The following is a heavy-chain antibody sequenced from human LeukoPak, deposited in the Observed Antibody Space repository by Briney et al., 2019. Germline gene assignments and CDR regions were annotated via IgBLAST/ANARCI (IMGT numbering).Heavy chain of an antibody. J-gene: IGHJ3*02. CDR2: ISGSGGST. CDR1: GFTFSSYA. CDR3: ARWDAYCTGGSCYFGGFAFDI. V-gene: IGHV3-23*01. D-gene: IGHD2-15*01. Sequence: GGSLRLSCAASGFTFSSYAMSWVRQAPGKGLEWVSAISGSGGSTYYADSVKGRFTISRDNAKSSLFLQLNSLSAEDTAMYYCARWDAYCTGGSCYFGGFAFDIWGQGTVVTVSS.